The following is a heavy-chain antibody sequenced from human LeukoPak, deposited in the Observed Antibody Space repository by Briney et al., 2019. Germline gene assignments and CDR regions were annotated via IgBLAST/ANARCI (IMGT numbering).Heavy chain of an antibody. V-gene: IGHV4-59*01. Sequence: SETLSLTCTVSDDSMSPYFWTWVRQSPGKGLEWVGYIYQTTTTYNPSLKGRVTISTDMSQNQLSLKVTSVTAADTAVYYCARNFPGRTEDVWGKGTTVIVSS. D-gene: IGHD1-14*01. CDR1: DDSMSPYF. CDR2: IYQTTT. CDR3: ARNFPGRTEDV. J-gene: IGHJ6*04.